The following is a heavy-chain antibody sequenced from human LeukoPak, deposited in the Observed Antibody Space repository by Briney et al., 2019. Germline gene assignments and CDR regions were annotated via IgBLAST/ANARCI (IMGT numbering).Heavy chain of an antibody. V-gene: IGHV3-23*01. Sequence: GGSLRLSCAASGFTFSSYAMSWVRQAPGEGLEWVSAISGSGGSTYYADSVKGRFTISRDNSKNTLYLQMNSLRAEDTAVYYCAKRGRYSGYDFSFDYWGQGTLVTVSS. CDR2: ISGSGGST. CDR3: AKRGRYSGYDFSFDY. J-gene: IGHJ4*02. CDR1: GFTFSSYA. D-gene: IGHD5-12*01.